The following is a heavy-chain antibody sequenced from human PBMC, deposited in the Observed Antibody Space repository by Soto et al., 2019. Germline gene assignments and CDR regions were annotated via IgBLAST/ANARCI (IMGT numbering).Heavy chain of an antibody. D-gene: IGHD4-17*01. CDR1: GGTFSSYT. CDR3: ARDRVFGPLYGDYGTGDYMDV. V-gene: IGHV1-69*04. CDR2: IIPILGIA. Sequence: GASVKVSCKASGGTFSSYTISWVRQAPGQGLEWMGRIIPILGIANYAQKFQGRVTITADKSTSTAYMELSSLRSEDTAVYYCARDRVFGPLYGDYGTGDYMDVWGKGTTVTVSS. J-gene: IGHJ6*03.